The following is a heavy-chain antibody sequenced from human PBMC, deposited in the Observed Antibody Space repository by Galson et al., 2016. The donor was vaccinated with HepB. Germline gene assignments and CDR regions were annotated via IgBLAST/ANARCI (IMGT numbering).Heavy chain of an antibody. V-gene: IGHV3-30*18. CDR3: AKEQYTSRGYAEYYFDY. D-gene: IGHD6-13*01. Sequence: SLRLSCAASGFTFSSYGMHWVRQAPGKGLEWVSVISYDGSNIYYADSVKGRFTISRDKSKNTLYLQMNSLRAEDTAVYYCAKEQYTSRGYAEYYFDYWGQGTLVTVSS. CDR2: ISYDGSNI. J-gene: IGHJ4*02. CDR1: GFTFSSYG.